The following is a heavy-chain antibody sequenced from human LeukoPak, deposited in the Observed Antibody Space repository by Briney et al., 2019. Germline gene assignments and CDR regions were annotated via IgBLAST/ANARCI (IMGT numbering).Heavy chain of an antibody. CDR2: IIPIFGTA. D-gene: IGHD3-22*01. Sequence: SVKVSCKASGYTFTSYGISWVRQAPGQGLEWMGRIIPIFGTANYAQKFQGRVTITTDESTSTAYMELSSLRSEDTAVYYCASPTPYYDSSAYILWGQGTLVTVSS. CDR3: ASPTPYYDSSAYIL. J-gene: IGHJ4*02. V-gene: IGHV1-69*05. CDR1: GYTFTSYG.